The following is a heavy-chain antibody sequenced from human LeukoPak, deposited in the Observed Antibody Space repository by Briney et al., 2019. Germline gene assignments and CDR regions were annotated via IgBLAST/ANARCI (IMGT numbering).Heavy chain of an antibody. CDR1: GYTFTSYY. Sequence: ASVQVSCKASGYTFTSYYMHWVRPAPGQGLEWMGIINPSGGSTSYAQKFQGRVTMTRDMSTSTVYMELSSLRSEDTAVYYCARGLQVGATPDAFDIWGQGTMVTVSS. V-gene: IGHV1-46*01. CDR3: ARGLQVGATPDAFDI. CDR2: INPSGGST. D-gene: IGHD1-26*01. J-gene: IGHJ3*02.